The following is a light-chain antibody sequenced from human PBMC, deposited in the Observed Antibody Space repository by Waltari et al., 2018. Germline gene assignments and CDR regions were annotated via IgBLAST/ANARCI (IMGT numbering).Light chain of an antibody. V-gene: IGLV4-69*01. Sequence: QPVLTQSPSASASLGASVTLPCTLSSRHPSNVIAWLQQQPEKGPRYLMKVNSDGSHSKGDEIPDRFSGSTSGAERYLTISSVQPEDEADYYCQTGGHGTWVFGGGTKLTVL. CDR1: SRHPSNV. J-gene: IGLJ3*02. CDR3: QTGGHGTWV. CDR2: VNSDGSH.